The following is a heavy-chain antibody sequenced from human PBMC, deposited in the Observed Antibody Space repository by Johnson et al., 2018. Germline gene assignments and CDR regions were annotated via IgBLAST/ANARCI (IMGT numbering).Heavy chain of an antibody. V-gene: IGHV3-72*01. CDR2: TRNKANSYTT. Sequence: VQLVESGGGLVQPGGSLRLSCAASGFTFSDHYMDWVRQAPGKGLEWVGRTRNKANSYTTEYAASVKGRLNISRDDSKNSMYLQMNSLKTEDTAVYYCAREGRMVRGGSWFRYYYYMDVWGKGTTVTVSS. J-gene: IGHJ6*03. CDR1: GFTFSDHY. CDR3: AREGRMVRGGSWFRYYYYMDV. D-gene: IGHD1-26*01.